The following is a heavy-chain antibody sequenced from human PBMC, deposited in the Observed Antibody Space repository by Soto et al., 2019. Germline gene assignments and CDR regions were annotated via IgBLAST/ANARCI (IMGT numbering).Heavy chain of an antibody. Sequence: GGSLRLSCAASGFTFSSYAMSWVRQAPGKGLEWVSAISGSGGSTYYTDSVKGRFTISRDNAKNSVYLQMNSLRDEDTAVYYCASDRSAFDNWGQGTLVTVSS. J-gene: IGHJ4*02. CDR1: GFTFSSYA. CDR2: ISGSGGST. CDR3: ASDRSAFDN. V-gene: IGHV3-23*01.